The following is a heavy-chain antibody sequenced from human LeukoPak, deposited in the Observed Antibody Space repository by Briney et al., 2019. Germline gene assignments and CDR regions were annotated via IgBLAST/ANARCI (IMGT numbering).Heavy chain of an antibody. J-gene: IGHJ4*02. Sequence: TGGSLRLSCAASGFTFSTYSMNWVRLAPGKGLEWISYISSSSSIINYADSVKGRFTISRDNSKNTLYLQMNSLRAEDTAVYYCAKVGPLSSTTGLGTDYWGQGTLVTVPS. D-gene: IGHD2/OR15-2a*01. CDR3: AKVGPLSSTTGLGTDY. CDR1: GFTFSTYS. V-gene: IGHV3-48*01. CDR2: ISSSSSII.